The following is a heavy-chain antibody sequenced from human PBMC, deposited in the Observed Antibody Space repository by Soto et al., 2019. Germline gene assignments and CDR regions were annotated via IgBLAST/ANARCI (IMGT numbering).Heavy chain of an antibody. J-gene: IGHJ6*03. D-gene: IGHD4-4*01. V-gene: IGHV4-31*03. CDR1: GGSISSGGYY. CDR2: IYYSGST. CDR3: ARGRGSKGWYYYYYMDV. Sequence: QVQLQESGPGLVKPSQTLSLTCTVSGGSISSGGYYWSWTRQHPGKGLEWIGYIYYSGSTYYNPSLKSRVTRSVDTSKNQFSLKLSSVTAADTAVYYCARGRGSKGWYYYYYMDVWGKGTTVTVSS.